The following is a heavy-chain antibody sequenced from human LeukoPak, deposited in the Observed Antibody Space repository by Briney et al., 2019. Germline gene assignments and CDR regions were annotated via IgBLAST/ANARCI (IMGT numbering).Heavy chain of an antibody. CDR3: ARTAGYSSGSIDY. D-gene: IGHD6-19*01. CDR1: GFTFSNYN. J-gene: IGHJ4*02. V-gene: IGHV3-21*01. Sequence: GGSLRLSCAASGFTFSNYNLTWVRQAPGKGLEWVSSISSSSSYIYYADSVKGRFTISRDNAKNSLYLQMNSLRAEDTAVYYCARTAGYSSGSIDYWGQGTLVTVSS. CDR2: ISSSSSYI.